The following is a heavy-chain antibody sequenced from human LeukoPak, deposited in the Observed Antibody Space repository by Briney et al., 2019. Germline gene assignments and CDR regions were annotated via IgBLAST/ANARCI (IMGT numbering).Heavy chain of an antibody. D-gene: IGHD4-17*01. CDR1: GFTFSNAL. V-gene: IGHV3-15*01. CDR2: IKSKTDGGTT. Sequence: GGSLRLSCAASGFTFSNALMSWVRQAPGKGLEWVGRIKSKTDGGTTDYAAPVKGRFTISRDDSKNTLYLQMNSLKTEDTAVYYCTTDPVDDYGVDYWGQGTLVTVSS. CDR3: TTDPVDDYGVDY. J-gene: IGHJ4*02.